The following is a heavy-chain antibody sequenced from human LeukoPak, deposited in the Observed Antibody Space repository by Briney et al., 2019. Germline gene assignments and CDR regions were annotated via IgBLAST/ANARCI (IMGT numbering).Heavy chain of an antibody. D-gene: IGHD6-19*01. V-gene: IGHV3-21*04. CDR3: AKDGGSSGWYVDY. J-gene: IGHJ4*02. CDR1: GFTFSSYS. CDR2: ISSSSSYI. Sequence: GGSLRLSCAASGFTFSSYSMNWVRQAPGKGLEWVSSISSSSSYIYYADSVKGRFTISRDNAKNSLYLQMNSLRAEDTALYYCAKDGGSSGWYVDYWGQGTLVTVSS.